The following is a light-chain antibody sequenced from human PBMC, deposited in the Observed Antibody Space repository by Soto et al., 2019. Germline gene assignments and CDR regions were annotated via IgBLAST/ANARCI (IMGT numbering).Light chain of an antibody. CDR3: CSYAGSYTLWV. V-gene: IGLV2-11*01. Sequence: QSVLTQPRSVSGSPGQSVTISCTGTSSDVGGYNYVSWYQQYPDKAPKLIIYDVTKRPSGVPDRFSGSKSGNTASLTISGLQAEDEADYYCCSYAGSYTLWVFGGGTKVTVL. CDR1: SSDVGGYNY. CDR2: DVT. J-gene: IGLJ3*02.